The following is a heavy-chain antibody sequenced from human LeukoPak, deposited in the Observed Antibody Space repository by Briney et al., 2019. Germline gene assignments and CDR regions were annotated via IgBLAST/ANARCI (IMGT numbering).Heavy chain of an antibody. CDR2: IYYSGIT. V-gene: IGHV4-34*01. D-gene: IGHD3-9*01. CDR3: ARETFDVAPGAFDI. J-gene: IGHJ3*02. CDR1: GGSFSGYY. Sequence: SETLSLTCAVYGGSFSGYYWGWIRQPPGRGLEWIGSIYYSGITYYNPSLKSRVTMSVDTSKKQFSLKMSSVTAADTAVYYCARETFDVAPGAFDIWGQGTMVTVSS.